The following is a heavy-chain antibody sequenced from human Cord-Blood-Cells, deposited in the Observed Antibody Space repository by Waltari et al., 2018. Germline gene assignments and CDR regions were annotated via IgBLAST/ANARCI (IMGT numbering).Heavy chain of an antibody. CDR3: ARFSGSFDY. V-gene: IGHV4-39*01. CDR1: GGSISSSSYH. Sequence: QLQLQESGPGLVKPSETLSPTCTVSGGSISSSSYHWGWIRQPPGKGLEWIGSIYYSGSTYYNPSLKSRVTISVDTSKNQFSLKLSSVTAADTAVYYCARFSGSFDYWGQGTLVTVSS. D-gene: IGHD1-26*01. CDR2: IYYSGST. J-gene: IGHJ4*02.